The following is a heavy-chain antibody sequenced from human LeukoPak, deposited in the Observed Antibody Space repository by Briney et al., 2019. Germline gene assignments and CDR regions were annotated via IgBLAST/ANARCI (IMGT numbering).Heavy chain of an antibody. CDR2: IIPIFGTA. CDR3: AKYYYDSSGNYDY. Sequence: ASVKVSCKASGGTFSSYAISWVRQAPGQGLEWMGGIIPIFGTANYVQKFQGRVTITADESTSTAYMELSSLRSEDTAVYYCAKYYYDSSGNYDYWGQGTLVTVSS. D-gene: IGHD3-22*01. J-gene: IGHJ4*02. CDR1: GGTFSSYA. V-gene: IGHV1-69*01.